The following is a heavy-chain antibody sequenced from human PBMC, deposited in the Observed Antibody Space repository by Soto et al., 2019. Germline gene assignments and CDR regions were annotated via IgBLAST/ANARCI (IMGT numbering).Heavy chain of an antibody. Sequence: QVQLVESGGGVVQPGRSLRLSCAASGFTFSSYSMHWVRQAPGKGLEWVAVISYDGSNKYYADSVKGRFTISRDNSKNTLYLQMNSLRAEDTAVYYCAKDTIGDYVYYFDYWGQGTLVTVSS. CDR3: AKDTIGDYVYYFDY. CDR1: GFTFSSYS. D-gene: IGHD4-17*01. CDR2: ISYDGSNK. J-gene: IGHJ4*02. V-gene: IGHV3-30*18.